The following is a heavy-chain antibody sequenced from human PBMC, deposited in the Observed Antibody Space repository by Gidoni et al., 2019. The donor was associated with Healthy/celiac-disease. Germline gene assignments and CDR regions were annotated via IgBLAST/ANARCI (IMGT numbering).Heavy chain of an antibody. CDR1: GFTFSSAG. CDR3: AKDLLWRGELGPDAFDI. CDR2: ISYDGSNK. Sequence: QVQLVESGGGVVQPGRSLRLSCAASGFTFSSAGMHWVRQAPGKGLEWVAVISYDGSNKYYADSVKGRFTISRDKSKNTLYLQMNSLRAEDTAVYYCAKDLLWRGELGPDAFDIWGQGTMVTVSS. J-gene: IGHJ3*02. D-gene: IGHD3-10*01. V-gene: IGHV3-30*18.